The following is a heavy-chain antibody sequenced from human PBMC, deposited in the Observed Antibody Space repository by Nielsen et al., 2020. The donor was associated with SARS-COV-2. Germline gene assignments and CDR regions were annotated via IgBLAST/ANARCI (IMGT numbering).Heavy chain of an antibody. CDR2: IYYSGST. V-gene: IGHV4-39*01. CDR3: ARLPAPPTPSVNWYFEL. CDR1: GGSISSSSYY. D-gene: IGHD3-22*01. Sequence: SETLSLTCTVSGGSISSSSYYWGWIRQPPGKGLEWIGSIYYSGSTYYNPSLKSRVTISVDTSKNQFSLKLSSVTAADTAVYYCARLPAPPTPSVNWYFELWGRGTLVTVSS. J-gene: IGHJ2*01.